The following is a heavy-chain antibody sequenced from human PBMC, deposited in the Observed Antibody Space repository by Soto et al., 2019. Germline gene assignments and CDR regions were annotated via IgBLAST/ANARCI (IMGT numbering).Heavy chain of an antibody. CDR2: ISHTGSP. Sequence: LQLQESGPGLVKPSETLSLTCTVSGGSISNSDYFRAWMRQPPGKGLEWVGTISHTGSPRYNPSLKSRVTISVDTSKNQFSLRLPSVTAADTAVFYCASQLESTTYFDYWGRGTLVTVSS. V-gene: IGHV4-39*01. CDR1: GGSISNSDYF. J-gene: IGHJ4*02. CDR3: ASQLESTTYFDY. D-gene: IGHD1-1*01.